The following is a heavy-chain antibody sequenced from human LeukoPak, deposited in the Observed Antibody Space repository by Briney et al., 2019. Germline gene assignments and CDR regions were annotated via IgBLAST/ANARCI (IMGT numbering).Heavy chain of an antibody. CDR1: GGSFSGYY. CDR3: AITYYDFWSGYGLDY. CDR2: INQSGST. Sequence: SETLSLTCAVYGGSFSGYYWSWIRQPPGKGLEWIGEINQSGSTNYNPSLKSRVTISVDTSKNQFSLKLSSVTAADTAVYYCAITYYDFWSGYGLDYWGQGTLVTVSS. J-gene: IGHJ4*02. D-gene: IGHD3-3*01. V-gene: IGHV4-34*01.